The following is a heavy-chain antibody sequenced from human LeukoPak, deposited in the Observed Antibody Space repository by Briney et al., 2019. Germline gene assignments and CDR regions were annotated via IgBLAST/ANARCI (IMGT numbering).Heavy chain of an antibody. V-gene: IGHV3-23*01. CDR1: GFTFSSYA. D-gene: IGHD3-22*01. J-gene: IGHJ4*02. CDR2: ISGSGGST. Sequence: QAGGSLRLSCAASGFTFSSYAMSWVRQAPGKGLEWVSAISGSGGSTYYAGSVKGRFTISRDNSKNTLYLQMNSLRAEDTAVYYCAKDEDYYDSSGYYYWGQGTLVTVSS. CDR3: AKDEDYYDSSGYYY.